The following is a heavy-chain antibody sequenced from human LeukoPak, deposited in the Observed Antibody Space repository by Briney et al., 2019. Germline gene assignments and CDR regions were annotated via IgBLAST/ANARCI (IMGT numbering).Heavy chain of an antibody. D-gene: IGHD3-22*01. Sequence: GGSLRLSCAASGLTFSDYYMTWIRQAPGKGLEWVPSISGSGTTTYSADSVRGRFTVSRDNAKNSVFLYMNSLRAEDTAVYYCAIQITMIVVVPYFDYWGQGTLATVSS. CDR1: GLTFSDYY. CDR3: AIQITMIVVVPYFDY. V-gene: IGHV3-11*04. CDR2: ISGSGTTT. J-gene: IGHJ4*02.